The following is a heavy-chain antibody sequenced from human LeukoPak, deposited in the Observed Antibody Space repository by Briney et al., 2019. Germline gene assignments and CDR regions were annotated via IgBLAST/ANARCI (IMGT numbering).Heavy chain of an antibody. CDR3: ARGPTTDYYDGSGYYFFDY. Sequence: SETLSLTCAVYGGSFRGYYWTWLRQPPGKGLEWLGEINHGGRTNHNPSLKSRVSISLDTSKNQFSLKLSSVTAADTAVYYCARGPTTDYYDGSGYYFFDYWGQGTLVTVSS. V-gene: IGHV4-34*01. J-gene: IGHJ4*02. CDR2: INHGGRT. CDR1: GGSFRGYY. D-gene: IGHD3-22*01.